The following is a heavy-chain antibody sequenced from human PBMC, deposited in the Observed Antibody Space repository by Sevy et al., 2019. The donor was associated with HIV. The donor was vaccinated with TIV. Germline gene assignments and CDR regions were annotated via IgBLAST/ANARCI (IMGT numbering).Heavy chain of an antibody. CDR2: IDTAGNT. Sequence: GESLKISCAASGFTFSNYDMHWVRQVTGKGLEWVSGIDTAGNTYYPDSVKGRFTVSRENAKNSLYLQMNSLRVGDTAVYYCARAVAGTHWLDPWGQGTLVTVSS. CDR3: ARAVAGTHWLDP. J-gene: IGHJ5*02. V-gene: IGHV3-13*01. D-gene: IGHD6-19*01. CDR1: GFTFSNYD.